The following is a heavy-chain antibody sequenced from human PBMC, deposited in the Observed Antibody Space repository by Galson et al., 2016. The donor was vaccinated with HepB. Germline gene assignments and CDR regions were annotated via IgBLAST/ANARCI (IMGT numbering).Heavy chain of an antibody. Sequence: SVKVSCKVSGYILTELSIHWVRQAPGKGLEWMGGYGLEEGETLNAQTFRDRFNMTEDTSADTAYMELSSLTSEDTAVYFCAVNFGSGRFNWFDPWGQGTLVTVSS. CDR2: YGLEEGET. D-gene: IGHD3-10*01. CDR1: GYILTELS. J-gene: IGHJ5*02. CDR3: AVNFGSGRFNWFDP. V-gene: IGHV1-24*01.